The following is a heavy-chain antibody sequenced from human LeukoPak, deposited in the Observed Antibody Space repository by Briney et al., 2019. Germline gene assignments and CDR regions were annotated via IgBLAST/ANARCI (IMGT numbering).Heavy chain of an antibody. Sequence: SQTLSLTCAISGDSVSSNSAAWNWIRQSPSRGLEWLGRTYYRSRWFNDYAVSVKSRITINPDTSRNQFSLQLNSVTPVDTAVYYCARVKAVAGTESLDYWGQGTLVTVSS. V-gene: IGHV6-1*01. J-gene: IGHJ4*02. CDR1: GDSVSSNSAA. CDR2: TYYRSRWFN. D-gene: IGHD6-19*01. CDR3: ARVKAVAGTESLDY.